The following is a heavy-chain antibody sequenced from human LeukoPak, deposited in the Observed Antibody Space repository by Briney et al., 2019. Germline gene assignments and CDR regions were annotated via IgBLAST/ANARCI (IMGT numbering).Heavy chain of an antibody. D-gene: IGHD6-19*01. V-gene: IGHV1-18*01. CDR3: ARVIAVADFYYFDY. CDR2: ISAYNGNT. J-gene: IGHJ4*02. CDR1: GYTFTSYG. Sequence: ASVKVSCKASGYTFTSYGISWVRQAPGQGLEWMGWISAYNGNTNYAQELQGRVTMTTDTSTSTAYMELRSLRSDDTAVYYCARVIAVADFYYFDYWGQGTLVTVSS.